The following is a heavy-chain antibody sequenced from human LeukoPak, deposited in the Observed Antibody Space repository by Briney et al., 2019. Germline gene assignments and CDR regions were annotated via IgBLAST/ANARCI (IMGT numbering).Heavy chain of an antibody. D-gene: IGHD3-16*02. CDR1: GFTFSSYG. CDR3: AKDGGYVWGSYRGAFDI. Sequence: GGSLRLSCAASGFTFSSYGMHWVRHASGKGLELVAVISYDGSNKYYADSVKGRFTISRDNSKNTLYLQMNSLRAEDTAVYYCAKDGGYVWGSYRGAFDIWGQGTMVTVSS. V-gene: IGHV3-30*18. CDR2: ISYDGSNK. J-gene: IGHJ3*02.